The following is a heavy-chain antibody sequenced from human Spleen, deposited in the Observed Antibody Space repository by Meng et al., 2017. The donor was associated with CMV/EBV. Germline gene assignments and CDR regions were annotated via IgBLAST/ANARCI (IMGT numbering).Heavy chain of an antibody. V-gene: IGHV3-30-3*01. D-gene: IGHD2-2*01. CDR1: GFTFSSYA. CDR3: ARDYEPAALHFLDY. CDR2: ISYDGSDK. Sequence: SGFTFSSYAVHWVRQAPGKGREWAAVISYDGSDKYYADSVKGRFTISRDNSKNTLYLQMNSLRAEDTAVYYCARDYEPAALHFLDYWGQGTLVTVSS. J-gene: IGHJ4*02.